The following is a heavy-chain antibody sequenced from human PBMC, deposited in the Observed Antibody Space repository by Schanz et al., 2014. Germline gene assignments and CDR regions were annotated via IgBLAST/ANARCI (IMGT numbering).Heavy chain of an antibody. V-gene: IGHV3-33*06. CDR3: AKRCSSTSCSHGAFDI. J-gene: IGHJ3*02. Sequence: QVQLVESGGGVVQPGRSLRLSCATSGFTFSSYGMHWVRQAPGKGLEWVAVIWFDGNNKYCADSVKGRFTISRDNSKNTLYLQMNSLRDEDTAMYYCAKRCSSTSCSHGAFDIWGQGTMVTVSS. D-gene: IGHD2-2*01. CDR1: GFTFSSYG. CDR2: IWFDGNNK.